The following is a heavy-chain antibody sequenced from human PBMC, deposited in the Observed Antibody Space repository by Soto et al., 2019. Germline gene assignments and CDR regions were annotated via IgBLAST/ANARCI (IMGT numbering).Heavy chain of an antibody. CDR3: VKKTHTVTTEHAMDA. D-gene: IGHD4-4*01. Sequence: QVQLVESGGGVVQPGRSLRLSCSASGFPFSAYGMHWVRQAPGKGLEWVAILSHTISTVNYAESVRGRFTVSRDNSENTLFLQMNRLRIEDTAVYYCVKKTHTVTTEHAMDAWGQGTTVIVSS. V-gene: IGHV3-30*18. CDR1: GFPFSAYG. J-gene: IGHJ6*02. CDR2: LSHTISTV.